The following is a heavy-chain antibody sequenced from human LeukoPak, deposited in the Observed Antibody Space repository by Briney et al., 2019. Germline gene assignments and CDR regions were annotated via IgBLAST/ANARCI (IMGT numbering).Heavy chain of an antibody. Sequence: SETLSLTCTVSGGSISSSSYYWGWIRQPPGKGLEWIGSIYYSGSTYYNPSLKSRVTISVDTSKNQFSLKLSSVTAADTAVYYCARAPGSYYVHGAFDIWGQGTMVTVSS. J-gene: IGHJ3*02. CDR3: ARAPGSYYVHGAFDI. D-gene: IGHD3-10*02. CDR2: IYYSGST. V-gene: IGHV4-39*07. CDR1: GGSISSSSYY.